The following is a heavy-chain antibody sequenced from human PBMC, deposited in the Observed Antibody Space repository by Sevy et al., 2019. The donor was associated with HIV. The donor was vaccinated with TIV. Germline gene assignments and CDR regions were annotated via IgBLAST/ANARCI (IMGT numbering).Heavy chain of an antibody. D-gene: IGHD1-26*01. V-gene: IGHV3-30*18. CDR1: GFSFSYYG. CDR3: ANAYSGSYSHSYLYALDV. Sequence: GGSLRLSCIGSGFSFSYYGIHWVRQAPGKGLDWVALISHDGINEYYADSVKGRFTISRDNSKNTVYLEMNSLRNKDTAIYFCANAYSGSYSHSYLYALDVWGQGTTVTVS. J-gene: IGHJ6*02. CDR2: ISHDGINE.